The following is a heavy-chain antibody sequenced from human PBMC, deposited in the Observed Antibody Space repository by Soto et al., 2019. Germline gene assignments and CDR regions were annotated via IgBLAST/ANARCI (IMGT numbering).Heavy chain of an antibody. V-gene: IGHV3-23*01. Sequence: EVQLLESGGGLVQPGGSLRLSCAASGFTFSSSAMNWVRQAPGKGLEWVSVISGSGDSTYYADSVKGRFTISRDNSKNTLYLQMNSLRAEDTAVYYCARRSRGWSFDYWGQGTLVTVSS. D-gene: IGHD6-19*01. CDR3: ARRSRGWSFDY. CDR2: ISGSGDST. J-gene: IGHJ4*02. CDR1: GFTFSSSA.